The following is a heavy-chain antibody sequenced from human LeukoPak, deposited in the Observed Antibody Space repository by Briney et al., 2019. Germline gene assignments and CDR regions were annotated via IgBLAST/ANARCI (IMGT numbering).Heavy chain of an antibody. CDR2: ISYDGSNK. CDR3: AKDGYCSGGSCPYYYYGMDV. J-gene: IGHJ6*02. D-gene: IGHD2-15*01. V-gene: IGHV3-30*18. Sequence: GGSLRLSCAASGFTFSSYGVHWVRQAPGKGLEWVAVISYDGSNKYYADSVKGRFTISRDNSKNTLYLQMNSLRAEDTAVYYCAKDGYCSGGSCPYYYYGMDVWGQGTTVTVSS. CDR1: GFTFSSYG.